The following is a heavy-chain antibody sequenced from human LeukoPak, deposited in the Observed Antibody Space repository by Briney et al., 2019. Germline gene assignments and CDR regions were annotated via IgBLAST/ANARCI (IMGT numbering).Heavy chain of an antibody. CDR2: IKQDGSEK. J-gene: IGHJ5*02. V-gene: IGHV3-7*01. Sequence: GGSLRLSCAASGFTFSSYWMTWVRQAPGKGLEWVANIKQDGSEKHYVDSVKGRFTISRDNAKNSLYLQMNSLRAEDTAVYYCARGSSVYCSSTSCYDGFSSWFDPWGQGTLVTVSS. CDR1: GFTFSSYW. D-gene: IGHD2-2*01. CDR3: ARGSSVYCSSTSCYDGFSSWFDP.